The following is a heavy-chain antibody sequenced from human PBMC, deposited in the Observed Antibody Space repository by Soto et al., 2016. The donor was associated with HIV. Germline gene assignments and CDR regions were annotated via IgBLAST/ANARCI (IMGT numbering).Heavy chain of an antibody. D-gene: IGHD3-10*01. CDR1: GYTFTSYG. J-gene: IGHJ4*02. Sequence: QVQLVQSGAEVKKPGASVKVSCKASGYTFTSYGISWVRQAPGQGLEWMGWISAYNGNTNYAQKLQGRVTMTTDTSTGTAYMELRSLRSDDTAVYYCARDPYYYGSGSYRWGFDYWGQGTLVTVSS. V-gene: IGHV1-18*01. CDR3: ARDPYYYGSGSYRWGFDY. CDR2: ISAYNGNT.